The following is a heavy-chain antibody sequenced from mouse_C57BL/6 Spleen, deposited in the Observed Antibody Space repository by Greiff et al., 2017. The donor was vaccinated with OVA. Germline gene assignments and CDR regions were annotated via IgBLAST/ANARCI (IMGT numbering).Heavy chain of an antibody. CDR2: IYPSDSET. CDR1: GYTFTSYW. V-gene: IGHV1-61*01. J-gene: IGHJ1*03. Sequence: VQLQQPGAELVRPGSSVKLSCKASGYTFTSYWMDWVKQRPGQGLEWIGNIYPSDSETHYNQKFKDKATLTVDKSSSTAYMQLSSLTSEDSAVYYCARPHYGSSYWYFDVWGTGTTVTVSS. D-gene: IGHD1-1*01. CDR3: ARPHYGSSYWYFDV.